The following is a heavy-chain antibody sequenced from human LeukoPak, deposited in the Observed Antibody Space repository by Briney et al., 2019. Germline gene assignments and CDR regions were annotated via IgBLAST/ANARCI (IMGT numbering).Heavy chain of an antibody. Sequence: GGSLRLSCAACGFTFNNFPMVWVRQAPGKGLEWVSFIDGSWYSRYYGDPVKGRFTTSRDNSKSVLFLQMNSLRVDDTAVYYCTKRDSSGYFHFDNWGQGTLVTVSS. CDR1: GFTFNNFP. CDR3: TKRDSSGYFHFDN. V-gene: IGHV3-23*01. D-gene: IGHD3-22*01. CDR2: IDGSWYSR. J-gene: IGHJ4*02.